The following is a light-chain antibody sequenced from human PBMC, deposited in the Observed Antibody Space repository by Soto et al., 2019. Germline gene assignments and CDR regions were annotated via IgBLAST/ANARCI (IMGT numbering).Light chain of an antibody. CDR2: VAS. CDR3: QIYGSSPPIT. Sequence: EIVLTQSPGTLSLSPGERATPSCRASQSVINNYLAWYQQKPSQAPRLLIYVASSRAAGIPDRFSGSGSGTDFSLTISILELEDFAVYYCQIYGSSPPITFGQGTRLEIK. CDR1: QSVINNY. J-gene: IGKJ5*01. V-gene: IGKV3-20*01.